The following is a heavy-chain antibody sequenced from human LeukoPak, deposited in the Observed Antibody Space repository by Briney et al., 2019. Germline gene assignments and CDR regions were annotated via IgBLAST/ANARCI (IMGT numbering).Heavy chain of an antibody. J-gene: IGHJ6*03. CDR3: TRVEETATTAAIIRKYSYYYYYMDV. V-gene: IGHV3-66*01. D-gene: IGHD4-11*01. CDR1: GFTVSTNY. CDR2: IYRHGGT. Sequence: GGSLRLSCAASGFTVSTNYVSWVRQAPGKGLEWVSVIYRHGGTAYADSVQGRFSISRDNSKNTVDLQMNSLRAEDTAVYYCTRVEETATTAAIIRKYSYYYYYMDVWGKGNTVTVSS.